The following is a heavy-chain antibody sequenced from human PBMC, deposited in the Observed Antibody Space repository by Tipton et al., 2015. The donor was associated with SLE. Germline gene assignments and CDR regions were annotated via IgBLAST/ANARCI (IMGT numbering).Heavy chain of an antibody. CDR2: ISSSGSII. CDR1: GFIFRDYY. V-gene: IGHV3-11*01. J-gene: IGHJ5*02. Sequence: SLRLSCAASGFIFRDYYMTWIRQTPEKGLEWISYISSSGSIIHYADTVKGRFTISRDNVENSVSLQMNSLGVQDTGVYYCVRVPGRRIGVPSNGRLFWFDPWGQGTRVIVSS. D-gene: IGHD3-3*01. CDR3: VRVPGRRIGVPSNGRLFWFDP.